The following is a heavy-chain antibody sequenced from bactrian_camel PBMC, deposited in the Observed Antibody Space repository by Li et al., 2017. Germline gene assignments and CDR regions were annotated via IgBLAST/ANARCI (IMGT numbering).Heavy chain of an antibody. Sequence: VQLVESGGGSVQSGGSLRLSCAASGYTYSMYCMGWFRQAQGKGREGVASIARGGITTCADSVKGRFTISQDNAKNTLYLQMNSLKPEDTAMYYCATIPTCRAVPERVTYWGQGTQVTVS. CDR3: ATIPTCRAVPERVTY. CDR1: GYTYSMYC. D-gene: IGHD5*01. CDR2: IARGGIT. V-gene: IGHV3S53*01. J-gene: IGHJ4*01.